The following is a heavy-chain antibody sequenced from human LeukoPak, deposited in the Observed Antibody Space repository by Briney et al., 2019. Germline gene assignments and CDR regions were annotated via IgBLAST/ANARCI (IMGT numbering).Heavy chain of an antibody. J-gene: IGHJ5*02. V-gene: IGHV4-61*02. CDR2: ISSSGST. D-gene: IGHD3-22*01. CDR3: ARAQYYYDSSGRNWFDP. Sequence: SETLSPTCTVSGDSISSGDYYWSWIRQPAGKGLEWIGRISSSGSTNYNPSLKSRVTMSVDTSKNQFSLKLSSVTAADTAVYYCARAQYYYDSSGRNWFDPWGQGTLVTVSS. CDR1: GDSISSGDYY.